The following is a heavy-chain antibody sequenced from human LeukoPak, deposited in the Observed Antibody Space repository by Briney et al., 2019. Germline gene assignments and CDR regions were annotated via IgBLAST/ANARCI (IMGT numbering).Heavy chain of an antibody. CDR1: GFTFNNYG. CDR2: IRFDGSYK. J-gene: IGHJ5*02. D-gene: IGHD2-15*01. Sequence: GGSLRLSCAASGFTFNNYGLHWVRQAPDKGLEWVAFIRFDGSYKYYADSVKGRFTISRDDAKNMLFLQMNSLRAEDTAVYYCVRGGPSTWSWGQGTLVTVSS. V-gene: IGHV3-30*02. CDR3: VRGGPSTWS.